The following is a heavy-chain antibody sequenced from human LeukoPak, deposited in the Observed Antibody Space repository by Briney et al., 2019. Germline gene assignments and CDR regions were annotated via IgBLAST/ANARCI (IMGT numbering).Heavy chain of an antibody. CDR2: ISGSGGST. Sequence: PGGSLRLSCAASGFTFSSYAMSWVRQAPGKGLEWVSAISGSGGSTYYADSVKGRFTISRDNSKNTLYLQMNSLRAEDTAVYYCAKRTIIVVVPAAMDYWGQGTLVTVSS. V-gene: IGHV3-23*01. D-gene: IGHD2-2*01. J-gene: IGHJ4*02. CDR3: AKRTIIVVVPAAMDY. CDR1: GFTFSSYA.